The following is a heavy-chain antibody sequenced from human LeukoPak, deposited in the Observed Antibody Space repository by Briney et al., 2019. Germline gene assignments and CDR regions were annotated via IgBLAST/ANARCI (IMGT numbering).Heavy chain of an antibody. J-gene: IGHJ4*02. Sequence: ASVKVSCKASGYTFTGHYMHWVRQAPGQGLEWMGWINPNSGGTNYAQKFQGRVTMTRDTSISTAYMELSRLRSDDTAVYYCARDTWYSGYLDYWGQGTLVTVSS. V-gene: IGHV1-2*02. D-gene: IGHD1-26*01. CDR2: INPNSGGT. CDR1: GYTFTGHY. CDR3: ARDTWYSGYLDY.